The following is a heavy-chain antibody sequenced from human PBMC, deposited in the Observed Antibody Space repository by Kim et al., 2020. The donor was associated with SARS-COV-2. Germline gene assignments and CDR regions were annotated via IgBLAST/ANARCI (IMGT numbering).Heavy chain of an antibody. V-gene: IGHV4-39*01. J-gene: IGHJ4*02. CDR3: ARRSSSWQPVDY. CDR1: GGSISSSSYY. Sequence: SETLSLTCTVSGGSISSSSYYWGWIRQPPGKGLEWIGSIYYSGSTYYNPSLKSRVTISVDTSKNQFSLKLSSVTAADTAVYYCARRSSSWQPVDYWGQGTLVTVSS. D-gene: IGHD6-13*01. CDR2: IYYSGST.